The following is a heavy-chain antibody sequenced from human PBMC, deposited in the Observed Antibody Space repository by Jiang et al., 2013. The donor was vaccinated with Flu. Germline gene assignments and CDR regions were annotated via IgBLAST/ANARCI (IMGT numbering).Heavy chain of an antibody. CDR3: ARLTRDDY. CDR1: GGSFSGYY. D-gene: IGHD1-14*01. V-gene: IGHV4-34*01. J-gene: IGHJ4*02. CDR2: INHSGSS. Sequence: LLKPSETLSLTCAVYGGSFSGYYWTWIRQPPGKGLEWIGEINHSGSSSYNPSLKSRVTISVDRSKNQVSLKLNSVTAADTAVYYCARLTRDDYWGQGTLVTVSS.